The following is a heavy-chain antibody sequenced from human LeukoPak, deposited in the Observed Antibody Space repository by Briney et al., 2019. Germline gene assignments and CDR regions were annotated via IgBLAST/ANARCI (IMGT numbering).Heavy chain of an antibody. CDR3: VREDTAMVLIDY. D-gene: IGHD5-18*01. J-gene: IGHJ4*02. V-gene: IGHV3-30-3*01. CDR2: ISYDGSNK. Sequence: GGSLRLSCAASGFTFSSYAMHWVRQAPGKGLEWVAVISYDGSNKYYADSVKGRFTISRDNSENTLYLQMNSLRAEDTAVYYRVREDTAMVLIDYWGQGTLVTVSS. CDR1: GFTFSSYA.